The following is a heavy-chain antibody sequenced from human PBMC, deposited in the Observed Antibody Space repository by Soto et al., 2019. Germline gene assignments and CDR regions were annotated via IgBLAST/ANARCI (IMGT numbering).Heavy chain of an antibody. CDR2: IWYDGNTK. Sequence: QIQLVESGGGVGQPGRSLRLSCTASGFTFNSYGFNWVRQAPGKGLEWVAVIWYDGNTKYYADSVKGRFTISRDNLRSTVYLQMNSLTAEDTAVYYCARPLVAPVAGAYYYGMDVWGQGTTVTVSS. CDR3: ARPLVAPVAGAYYYGMDV. D-gene: IGHD6-19*01. V-gene: IGHV3-33*01. J-gene: IGHJ6*02. CDR1: GFTFNSYG.